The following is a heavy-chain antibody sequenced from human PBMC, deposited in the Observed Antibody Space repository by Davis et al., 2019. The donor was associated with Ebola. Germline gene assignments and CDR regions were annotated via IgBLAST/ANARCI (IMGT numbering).Heavy chain of an antibody. CDR2: IYYSGST. CDR3: ATDPATMVRGPTFDP. V-gene: IGHV4-39*07. CDR1: GGSIDSSSYYWDSTSYY. J-gene: IGHJ5*02. Sequence: MPGGSLRLSCTVSGGSIDSSSYYWDSTSYYWAWIRQPPGKGLEWIGSIYYSGSTYYNPSLKSRVTISVDTSKNQFSLKLSSVTAADTAVYYCATDPATMVRGPTFDPWGQGTLVTVSS. D-gene: IGHD3-10*01.